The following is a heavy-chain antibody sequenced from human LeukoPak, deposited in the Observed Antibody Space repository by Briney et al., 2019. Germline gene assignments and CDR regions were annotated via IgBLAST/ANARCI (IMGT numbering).Heavy chain of an antibody. CDR2: ISRSGSTI. Sequence: PGGSLRLSCAASGFTFSSFEMNWVRQAPGKGLEWLSYISRSGSTIYYANSVKGRFTISRDNAKNSLYLQMNSLRAEDTAVYYCARQYYGLDVWGQGTTVTVAS. J-gene: IGHJ6*02. CDR1: GFTFSSFE. V-gene: IGHV3-48*03. CDR3: ARQYYGLDV.